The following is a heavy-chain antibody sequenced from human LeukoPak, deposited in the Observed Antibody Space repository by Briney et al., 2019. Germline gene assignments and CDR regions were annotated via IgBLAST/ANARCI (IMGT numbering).Heavy chain of an antibody. V-gene: IGHV4-30-2*01. J-gene: IGHJ4*02. CDR3: AGHSGSYKGHFDY. D-gene: IGHD1-26*01. CDR1: GGSISSGGYS. Sequence: SETLSLTCAVSGGSISSGGYSWSWIRQPPGKGLEWIGYIYHSGSTYYNPSLKSRVTISVDRSKNQFSLKLSSVTAADTAVYYCAGHSGSYKGHFDYWGQGTLVTVSS. CDR2: IYHSGST.